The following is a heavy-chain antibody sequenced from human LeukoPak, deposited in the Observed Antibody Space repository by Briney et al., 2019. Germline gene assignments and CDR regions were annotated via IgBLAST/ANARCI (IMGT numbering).Heavy chain of an antibody. CDR3: ARSQCDFWSGDFDSNWFDP. D-gene: IGHD3-3*01. J-gene: IGHJ5*02. V-gene: IGHV4-4*07. Sequence: SETLSLTCTVSGGSISSYYWSWIRQPAGKGLEWIGRIYTSGSTNYNPSLKSRVTMSVDTSKNQFSLKLSSVTAADTAVYYCARSQCDFWSGDFDSNWFDPWGQGTLVTVSS. CDR2: IYTSGST. CDR1: GGSISSYY.